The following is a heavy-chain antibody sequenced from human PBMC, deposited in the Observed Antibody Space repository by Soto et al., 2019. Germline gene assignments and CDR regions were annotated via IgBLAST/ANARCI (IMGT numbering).Heavy chain of an antibody. CDR2: IWYDGSNK. CDR3: ARGRDGYNSFLSGLFDY. V-gene: IGHV3-33*01. Sequence: GGSLRLSCAASGFTFSSYGMHWVRQAPGKGLEWVAVIWYDGSNKYYVDSVKGRFTISRDNSKNTLYLQMNSLRAEDTAVYYCARGRDGYNSFLSGLFDYWGQGTLVTVSS. D-gene: IGHD5-12*01. CDR1: GFTFSSYG. J-gene: IGHJ4*02.